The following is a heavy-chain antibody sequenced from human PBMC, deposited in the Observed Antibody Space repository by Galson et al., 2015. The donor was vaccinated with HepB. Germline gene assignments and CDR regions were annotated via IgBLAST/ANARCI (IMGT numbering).Heavy chain of an antibody. CDR3: ARGKGSSWYNWFDP. V-gene: IGHV4-34*01. D-gene: IGHD6-13*01. CDR2: INPSGST. J-gene: IGHJ5*02. Sequence: SETLSLTCAVYGGSFSGYYWSWIRQPPGKGLEWIGEINPSGSTNYNPSLKSRVTISVDTSKNQFSLKLSSVTAADTAVYYCARGKGSSWYNWFDPWGQGTLVTVSS. CDR1: GGSFSGYY.